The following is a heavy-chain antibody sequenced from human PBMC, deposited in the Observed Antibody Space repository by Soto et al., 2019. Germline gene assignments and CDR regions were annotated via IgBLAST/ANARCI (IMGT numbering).Heavy chain of an antibody. V-gene: IGHV4-34*01. D-gene: IGHD3-9*01. CDR1: GGSFIGYY. CDR3: ARGLGLTGYYRNWFDP. J-gene: IGHJ5*02. Sequence: SETLPLTCAVSGGSFIGYYWSWIGQPPGKGLEWIGEINHSGSTNYNPSLKSRVTISVDTSKNQFSLKLNSVTAADTAVYYCARGLGLTGYYRNWFDPWGQGTLVTVSS. CDR2: INHSGST.